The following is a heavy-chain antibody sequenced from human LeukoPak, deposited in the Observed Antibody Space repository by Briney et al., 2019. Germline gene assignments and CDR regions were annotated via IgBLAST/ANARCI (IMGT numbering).Heavy chain of an antibody. CDR2: IYYRGST. D-gene: IGHD4-17*01. V-gene: IGHV4-59*01. J-gene: IGHJ4*02. Sequence: SETLPLTCTASGGSINNYYWSWIRQPPGKGLEWIGYIYYRGSTNYNPSLKSRVTFSVDTSKNQFSLKLNSVTAADTAVYYCARGGDYGDLRYFDYWGQRTLLTVSS. CDR3: ARGGDYGDLRYFDY. CDR1: GGSINNYY.